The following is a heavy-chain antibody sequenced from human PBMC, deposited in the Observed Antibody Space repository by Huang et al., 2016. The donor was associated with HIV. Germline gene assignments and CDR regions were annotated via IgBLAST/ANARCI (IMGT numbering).Heavy chain of an antibody. Sequence: QVQLQESGPGLVRPSETLSLICGVSGGSISGYFWSWIRQPAGKGLQWIGRIGSSGGTDYNPTLKSRFNMSIDTSKSQFSLTLSSVTDADTAVYYCARDQFGDYVNYFDLWGQGTLVTVSS. V-gene: IGHV4-4*07. CDR1: GGSISGYF. J-gene: IGHJ4*02. CDR3: ARDQFGDYVNYFDL. D-gene: IGHD4-17*01. CDR2: IGSSGGT.